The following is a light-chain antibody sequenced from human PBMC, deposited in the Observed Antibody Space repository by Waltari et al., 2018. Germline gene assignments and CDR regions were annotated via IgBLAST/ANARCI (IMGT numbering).Light chain of an antibody. J-gene: IGLJ2*01. CDR1: SSDVGGYNY. V-gene: IGLV2-11*01. Sequence: QSALTQPRPVSGSPGQSVTISCTGTSSDVGGYNYVSWYQQHPGKVPKLIIYDVNKRPSGVPDRFSGSKSGNTASLTVSGLQAEDEADYYCCSYAGSYTVFGGGTKLTVL. CDR2: DVN. CDR3: CSYAGSYTV.